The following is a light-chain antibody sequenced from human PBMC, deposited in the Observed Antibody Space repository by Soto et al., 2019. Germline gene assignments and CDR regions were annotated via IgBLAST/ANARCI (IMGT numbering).Light chain of an antibody. CDR2: RNN. J-gene: IGLJ3*02. V-gene: IGLV1-47*01. CDR3: AAWDDSLSGPV. Sequence: QSVLTQSPSASGTPGQRVTISCSGSSSNIGSNYVYWYQQLPGTAPKLLIYRNNQRPSGVPDRFSGSKSGTSASLAFSVLRSEDEADYYCAAWDDSLSGPVFGGGTKLTVL. CDR1: SSNIGSNY.